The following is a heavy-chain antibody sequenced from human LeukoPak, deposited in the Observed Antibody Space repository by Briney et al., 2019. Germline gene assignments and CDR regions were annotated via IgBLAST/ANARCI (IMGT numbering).Heavy chain of an antibody. CDR1: GGSISSGDYY. J-gene: IGHJ4*02. V-gene: IGHV4-31*03. CDR3: ARGQGSGGTLFDL. D-gene: IGHD2-15*01. CDR2: IYSSGST. Sequence: SETLSLTCSVSGGSISSGDYYWSWIRQPPGKGLEWIGYIYSSGSTYYNPSLKSRLSISADTSNNQFSLTLSSVTAADTAVYYCARGQGSGGTLFDLWGQGTLVTVSS.